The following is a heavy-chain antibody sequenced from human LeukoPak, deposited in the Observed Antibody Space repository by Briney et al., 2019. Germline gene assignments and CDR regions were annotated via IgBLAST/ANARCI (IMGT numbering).Heavy chain of an antibody. CDR3: ARIGAAVRRLGGVEGQLDADY. CDR1: PFIFSRYS. Sequence: GGSLRLSCAVSPFIFSRYSINWVRQAPGKGLEWVSSITPSGYTFYADSVKGRFTISRDNAKNSLFFQMNSLRAEDTAVCYCARIGAAVRRLGGVEGQLDADYWGQGTLVTVSS. CDR2: ITPSGYT. D-gene: IGHD6-13*01. J-gene: IGHJ4*02. V-gene: IGHV3-21*01.